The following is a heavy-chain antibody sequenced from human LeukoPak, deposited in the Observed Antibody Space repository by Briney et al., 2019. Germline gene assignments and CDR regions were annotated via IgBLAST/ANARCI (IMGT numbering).Heavy chain of an antibody. V-gene: IGHV3-48*01. J-gene: IGHJ6*03. CDR2: ISSSSSTI. CDR1: GFTFSSYS. CDR3: AREQQWLVYMDV. D-gene: IGHD6-19*01. Sequence: PGGSLRLSCAASGFTFSSYSMNWVRQAPGKGVEWVSYISSSSSTIYYADSVKGRFTISRDNAKNSLYLQMNSLRAEDTAVYYCAREQQWLVYMDVWGKGTTVTVSS.